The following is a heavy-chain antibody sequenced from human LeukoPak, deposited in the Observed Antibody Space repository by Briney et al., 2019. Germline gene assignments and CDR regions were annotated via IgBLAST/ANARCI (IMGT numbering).Heavy chain of an antibody. D-gene: IGHD5-24*01. J-gene: IGHJ5*02. CDR2: VDPEDGET. V-gene: IGHV1-69-2*01. Sequence: APVKGSCKGSGYTFTDYYMHWVQQAPGKGLEWMGLVDPEDGETIYAEKFQGRVTITADTSTDTAYMELSSLRSEDTAVYYCATGRWLQPFDPWGQGTLVTVSS. CDR3: ATGRWLQPFDP. CDR1: GYTFTDYY.